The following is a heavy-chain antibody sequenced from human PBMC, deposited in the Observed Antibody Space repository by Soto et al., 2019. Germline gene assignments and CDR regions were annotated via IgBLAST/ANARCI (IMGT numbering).Heavy chain of an antibody. V-gene: IGHV1-69*12. CDR1: GGTFSSYA. J-gene: IGHJ6*02. CDR3: ARSITGTVSYSSGMDV. D-gene: IGHD1-20*01. CDR2: IIPIFATA. Sequence: QVQLVQSGAEVKKPGSSVKVSCKASGGTFSSYAISWVRQAPGQGLEWMGGIIPIFATADYAQKFQGRVTITADESTSTAYMELSSLRSEDTAVYYCARSITGTVSYSSGMDVWGQGTTVTVSS.